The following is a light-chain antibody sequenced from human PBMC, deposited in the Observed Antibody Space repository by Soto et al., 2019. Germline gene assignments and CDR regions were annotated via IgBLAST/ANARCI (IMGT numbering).Light chain of an antibody. J-gene: IGLJ7*01. CDR3: SSYAATNNYV. Sequence: QSALTQPRSVSGSPGQSVTISCTGTSSDVGGYNYVSWYQQHPGKAPKLMIYDVSKRPSGVPDRFSGSKSGNTASLTVSGLQAEDEADYYCSSYAATNNYVFGSGTQLTVL. CDR1: SSDVGGYNY. V-gene: IGLV2-11*01. CDR2: DVS.